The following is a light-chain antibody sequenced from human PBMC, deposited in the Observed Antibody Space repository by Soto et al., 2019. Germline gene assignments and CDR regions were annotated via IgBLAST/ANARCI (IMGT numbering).Light chain of an antibody. J-gene: IGKJ4*01. V-gene: IGKV3-20*01. CDR3: QQYGSTPLT. Sequence: EIVLTQSPATLTVSPGERATLSCRASQSVNGNLAWYQQKPGQAPRLLIYGASSRASGIPDRFSGSGSGADFTLSITRLEPEDFALYYCQQYGSTPLTFGGGTKVDIK. CDR1: QSVNGN. CDR2: GAS.